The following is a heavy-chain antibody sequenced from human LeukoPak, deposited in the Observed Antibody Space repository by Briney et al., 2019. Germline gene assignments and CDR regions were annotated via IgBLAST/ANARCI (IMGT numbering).Heavy chain of an antibody. D-gene: IGHD5-18*01. Sequence: ASVKVSCKASGYTFTSYGINWVRQATGQGLEWMGWMNPNSGNTGYAQKFQGRVTITRNTSISTAYMELSSLRSEDTAVYYCARGPDTAMVDYYYYYMDVWGKGTTVTVSS. CDR1: GYTFTSYG. V-gene: IGHV1-8*03. CDR3: ARGPDTAMVDYYYYYMDV. J-gene: IGHJ6*03. CDR2: MNPNSGNT.